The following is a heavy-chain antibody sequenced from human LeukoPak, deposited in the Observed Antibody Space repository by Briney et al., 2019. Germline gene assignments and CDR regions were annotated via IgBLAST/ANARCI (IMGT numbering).Heavy chain of an antibody. V-gene: IGHV3-7*05. CDR3: ARWGTYSSSWLGAFDI. CDR1: GFTFSSYW. D-gene: IGHD6-13*01. Sequence: GGSLRLSCAASGFTFSSYWMSWVRQAPGKGLEWVANIKQGGSEKYYVDSVKGRFTISRDNAKNSLYLQMNSLRAEDTAVYYCARWGTYSSSWLGAFDIWGQGTMVTVSS. J-gene: IGHJ3*02. CDR2: IKQGGSEK.